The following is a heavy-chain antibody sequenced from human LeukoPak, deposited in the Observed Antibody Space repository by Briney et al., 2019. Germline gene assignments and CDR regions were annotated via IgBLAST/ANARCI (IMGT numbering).Heavy chain of an antibody. CDR2: INHSGST. V-gene: IGHV4-34*01. Sequence: SETLSLTCAVYGGSFSGYYWSWIRQPPGKGLEWIGEINHSGSTNYNPSLKSRVTLSVDTSKNQFSLKLSSVTAADTAVYYCARGRSSGYYRRYFDYWGQGTLVTVSS. D-gene: IGHD3-22*01. J-gene: IGHJ4*02. CDR1: GGSFSGYY. CDR3: ARGRSSGYYRRYFDY.